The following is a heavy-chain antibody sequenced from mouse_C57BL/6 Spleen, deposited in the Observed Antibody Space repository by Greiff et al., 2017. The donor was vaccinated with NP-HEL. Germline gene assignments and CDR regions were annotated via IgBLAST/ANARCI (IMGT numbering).Heavy chain of an antibody. CDR2: IDPEDGDT. Sequence: VQLKQSGAELVRPGASVKLSCTASGFNIKDYYMHWVKQRPEQALEWIGRIDPEDGDTEYAPKFQGKATMTADTSSNTAYLQLSSLTSEDTAVYYCTTWRDYYGSSLRLDYWGQGTTLTVSS. V-gene: IGHV14-1*01. D-gene: IGHD1-1*01. J-gene: IGHJ2*01. CDR1: GFNIKDYY. CDR3: TTWRDYYGSSLRLDY.